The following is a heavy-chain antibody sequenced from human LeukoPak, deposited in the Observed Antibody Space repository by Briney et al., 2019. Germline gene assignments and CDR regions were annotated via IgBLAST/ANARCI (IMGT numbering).Heavy chain of an antibody. CDR2: ISGSGGST. CDR3: AKVRASGSGWFIDY. Sequence: GGSLRLSCAASGFTFSSYAMSWVRQAPGKGLEWVSAISGSGGSTYYADSVKGRFTISRDNSKNTLYLQMNSLRAEDTAVYYRAKVRASGSGWFIDYWGQGTLVTVSS. D-gene: IGHD6-19*01. CDR1: GFTFSSYA. J-gene: IGHJ4*02. V-gene: IGHV3-23*01.